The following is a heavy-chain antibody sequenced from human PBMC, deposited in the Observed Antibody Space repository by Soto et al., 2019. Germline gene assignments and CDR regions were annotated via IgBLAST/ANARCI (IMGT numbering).Heavy chain of an antibody. J-gene: IGHJ6*02. CDR3: ARHRIAVAGSDSPFDYYYYGIDV. D-gene: IGHD6-19*01. V-gene: IGHV1-69*01. CDR1: GGTFSSYA. Sequence: QVQLVQSGAEVEKPGSSAKVSCKASGGTFSSYAISWVRQAPGQGLEWMGGIIPIFGTANYAQKFQGRVTITADESTSTAYRELSSLRSEDTAVYYCARHRIAVAGSDSPFDYYYYGIDVWGQGTTVTVSS. CDR2: IIPIFGTA.